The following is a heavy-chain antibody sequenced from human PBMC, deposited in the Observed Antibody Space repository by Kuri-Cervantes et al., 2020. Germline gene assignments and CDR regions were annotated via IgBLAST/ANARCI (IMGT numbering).Heavy chain of an antibody. Sequence: SETLSLTCTVSGGSISSGSYYWSWIRQPPGKGLEWIGYIYYSGSTYYNPSLKSRVTISVDKSKNQFSLKLSSVTAADTAVYYCARVGSSSWYSFDYWGQGTLVTVSS. CDR1: GGSISSGSYY. J-gene: IGHJ4*02. CDR2: IYYSGST. V-gene: IGHV4-30-4*01. D-gene: IGHD6-13*01. CDR3: ARVGSSSWYSFDY.